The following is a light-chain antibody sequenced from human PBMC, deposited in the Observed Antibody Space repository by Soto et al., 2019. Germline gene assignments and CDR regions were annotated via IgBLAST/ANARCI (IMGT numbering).Light chain of an antibody. Sequence: EIVMTQSPATLSVSPGERATLSCRASQSVSSNLAWYQQKPGQAPTLLIFGASARATGIPARFSGSGSGTEFTLTISSLQSEDFAIYYCQPYNNWPLTFGGGTKVESK. V-gene: IGKV3-15*01. CDR2: GAS. CDR3: QPYNNWPLT. CDR1: QSVSSN. J-gene: IGKJ4*01.